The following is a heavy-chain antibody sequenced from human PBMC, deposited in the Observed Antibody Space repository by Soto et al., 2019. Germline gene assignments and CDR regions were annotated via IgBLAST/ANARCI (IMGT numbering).Heavy chain of an antibody. J-gene: IGHJ4*02. D-gene: IGHD3-9*01. V-gene: IGHV2-5*02. CDR2: IYWDDDK. Sequence: SGPTLVNPTQTLTVTFTFSGFSLSARGVGVGWFRQPPGKALEWLALIYWDDDKRYSPSLKSRLTITKDTSKNQVVLTMTNMDPVDTGTYYCAHKGPEDWPLDYWGQGTLVTVSS. CDR1: GFSLSARGVG. CDR3: AHKGPEDWPLDY.